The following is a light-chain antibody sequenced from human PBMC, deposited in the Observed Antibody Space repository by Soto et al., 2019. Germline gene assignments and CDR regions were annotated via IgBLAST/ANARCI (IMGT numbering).Light chain of an antibody. J-gene: IGKJ1*01. CDR2: KVS. V-gene: IGKV2-30*01. Sequence: DVVMTQSPLSLSVTLGQPASISCRSSQSLVFRDGNTFLNWFQQRPGQSPRRLIYKVSNRDSGVPDRFSGSGSGTDFTLKISRVEADDVGVYYCMQGTHWPRTFGQGTKVDI. CDR3: MQGTHWPRT. CDR1: QSLVFRDGNTF.